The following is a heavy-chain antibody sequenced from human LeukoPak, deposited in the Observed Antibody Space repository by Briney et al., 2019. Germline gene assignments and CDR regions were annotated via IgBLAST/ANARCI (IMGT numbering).Heavy chain of an antibody. CDR3: AKLVASGTQY. CDR1: GFTFSNYA. D-gene: IGHD6-13*01. Sequence: GGSLRLSCAASGFTFSNYAMTWVRQAPGKGLEWVSTISTSGGSTFYADSVKGRFTISRDNSKNTLYLQMNSLRAEDTAVYYCAKLVASGTQYWGQGTLVTVSS. V-gene: IGHV3-23*01. CDR2: ISTSGGST. J-gene: IGHJ4*02.